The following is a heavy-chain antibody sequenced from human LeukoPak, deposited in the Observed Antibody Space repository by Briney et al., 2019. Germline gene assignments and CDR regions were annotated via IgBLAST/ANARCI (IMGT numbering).Heavy chain of an antibody. D-gene: IGHD6-19*01. Sequence: SETLSLTCAVSGYSISSGYYWGWIRQPPGKGLEWIGSIYHSGSTYYNPSLKSRVTISVDTSKNQFSPKLNSVTAADTAVYYCARLVAGYYFDYRGQGTLVTGSS. J-gene: IGHJ4*02. V-gene: IGHV4-38-2*01. CDR2: IYHSGST. CDR3: ARLVAGYYFDY. CDR1: GYSISSGYY.